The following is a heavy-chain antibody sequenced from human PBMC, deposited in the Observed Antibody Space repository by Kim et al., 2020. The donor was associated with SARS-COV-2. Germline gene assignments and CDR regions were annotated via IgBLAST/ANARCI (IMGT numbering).Heavy chain of an antibody. CDR1: GFTFSSYG. Sequence: GGSLRLSCAASGFTFSSYGMSWVRQAPGKRPEWISFISSSSSKIFYADFVKGRFTTSRDNGKNSLYLQMSSLRDGDTAVYYCARRMAESEKSLDYWGQGTLVTVSS. V-gene: IGHV3-48*02. CDR3: ARRMAESEKSLDY. CDR2: ISSSSSKI. J-gene: IGHJ4*02. D-gene: IGHD6-19*01.